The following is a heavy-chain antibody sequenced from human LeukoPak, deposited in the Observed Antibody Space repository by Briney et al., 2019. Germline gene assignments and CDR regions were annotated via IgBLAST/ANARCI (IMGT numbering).Heavy chain of an antibody. CDR1: GFTFSTYW. Sequence: GGSLRLSCAASGFTFSTYWMHWVRQAPGNGLVWVSRIRPEGTTTAYADSVKGRFTISRDNAKNTLFLQMNSLSAEDTAVYYCARDLDWILFDCWGQGTLVTVSS. D-gene: IGHD3-9*01. J-gene: IGHJ4*02. V-gene: IGHV3-74*03. CDR3: ARDLDWILFDC. CDR2: IRPEGTTT.